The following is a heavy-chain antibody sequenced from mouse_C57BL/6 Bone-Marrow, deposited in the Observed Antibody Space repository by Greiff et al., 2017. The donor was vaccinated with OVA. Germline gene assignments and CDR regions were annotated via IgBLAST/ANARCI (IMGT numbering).Heavy chain of an antibody. V-gene: IGHV7-1*01. CDR2: SRNKANDYTT. Sequence: EVKLVESGGGLVQSGRSLRLSCATSGFTFSDFYMEWVRQAPGKGLEWIAASRNKANDYTTAYSASVKGRFTVSRDTSQSILYLQMNALRAEDTAIYYCARDAVTDYYAMDYWGQGTSVTVSS. D-gene: IGHD2-13*01. J-gene: IGHJ4*01. CDR3: ARDAVTDYYAMDY. CDR1: GFTFSDFY.